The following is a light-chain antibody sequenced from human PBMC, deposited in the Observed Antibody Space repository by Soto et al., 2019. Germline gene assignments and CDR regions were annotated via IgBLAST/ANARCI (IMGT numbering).Light chain of an antibody. CDR1: QSVDNY. CDR2: DVS. J-gene: IGKJ3*01. V-gene: IGKV3-11*01. Sequence: EIVLTQSPATLSLSPGERATLSCRASQSVDNYLAWYQQKPGQAPRLLIYDVSNRATGTPARFSGSGSGTDFTLSISSLGPEDFAVYYCQQRSNRPRCTVGPGPKVDIK. CDR3: QQRSNRPRCT.